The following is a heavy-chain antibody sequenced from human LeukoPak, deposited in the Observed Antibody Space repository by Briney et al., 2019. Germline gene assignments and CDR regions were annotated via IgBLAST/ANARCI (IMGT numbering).Heavy chain of an antibody. D-gene: IGHD6-6*01. V-gene: IGHV3-30-3*01. CDR1: RITSGIYD. CDR2: TSYDGSNK. Sequence: GGSLRLSCVASRITSGIYDMSWVRQAPGKGLEWVAVTSYDGSNKYYADSVKGRFTISRDNAKNSLYLQMNSLRADDTALYYCAREGGRGSSSSDYFDLWGQGTLVTVSS. CDR3: AREGGRGSSSSDYFDL. J-gene: IGHJ4*02.